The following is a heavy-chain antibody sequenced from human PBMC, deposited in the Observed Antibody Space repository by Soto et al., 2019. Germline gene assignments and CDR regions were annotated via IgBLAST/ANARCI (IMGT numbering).Heavy chain of an antibody. V-gene: IGHV1-8*01. CDR2: MNPNSGNT. CDR3: ARGPSLAARPGNYYYMDV. CDR1: GYTFTSYD. J-gene: IGHJ6*03. Sequence: GASVKVFCKASGYTFTSYDINWVRQATGQGLEWMGWMNPNSGNTGYAQKFQGRVTMTRNTSISTAYMELSSLRSEDTAVYYCARGPSLAARPGNYYYMDVWGKGTTVTVSS. D-gene: IGHD6-6*01.